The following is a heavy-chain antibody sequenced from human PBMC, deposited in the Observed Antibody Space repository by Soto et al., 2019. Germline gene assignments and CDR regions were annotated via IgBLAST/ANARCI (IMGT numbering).Heavy chain of an antibody. CDR1: GYTFTGYY. D-gene: IGHD6-13*01. V-gene: IGHV1-2*02. J-gene: IGHJ4*02. CDR3: ARESSSGVDY. CDR2: INPNSGGT. Sequence: QVQLVQSGAEVKKPGASVKVSCKASGYTFTGYYMHWVRQAPGQGLEWMGWINPNSGGTTYAQKFQGRVTMTRDTSISTGYMELSSMISDDTAVYYCARESSSGVDYWGQGSLV.